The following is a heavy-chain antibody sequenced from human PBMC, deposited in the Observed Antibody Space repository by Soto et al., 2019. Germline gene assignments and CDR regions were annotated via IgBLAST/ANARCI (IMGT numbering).Heavy chain of an antibody. Sequence: SETLSLTCTVSGCSISSYYWSWIRQPPGKGLEWIGYIYYSGSTNYNPSLKSRVTISVDTSKNQFSLKLSSVTAADTAVYYCARWGIVVPAAIRAPTTADKQTNWFDPWGQGTLVTVSS. V-gene: IGHV4-59*01. CDR1: GCSISSYY. CDR2: IYYSGST. D-gene: IGHD2-2*01. J-gene: IGHJ5*02. CDR3: ARWGIVVPAAIRAPTTADKQTNWFDP.